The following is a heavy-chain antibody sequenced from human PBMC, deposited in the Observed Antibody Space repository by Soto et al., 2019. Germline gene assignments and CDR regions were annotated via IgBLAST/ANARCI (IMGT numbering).Heavy chain of an antibody. CDR1: GYTFISYY. Sequence: ASVKVSCKASGYTFISYYIHWVRQAPGQGLEWMGVINPSDGSTSYAQKFQGRVTMTRDTSTSTVYMELSSLRSDDTAVYFCARLATVTPPYYFGFWGQGTLVTVSS. V-gene: IGHV1-46*01. D-gene: IGHD4-17*01. J-gene: IGHJ4*02. CDR2: INPSDGST. CDR3: ARLATVTPPYYFGF.